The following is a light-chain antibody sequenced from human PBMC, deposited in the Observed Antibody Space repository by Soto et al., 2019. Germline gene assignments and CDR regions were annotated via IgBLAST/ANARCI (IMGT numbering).Light chain of an antibody. CDR2: EGS. Sequence: QSVLTQPASVSGSPGQSINISCSGTSNDVGRYNLVSWYQQYPGKAPKLLIYEGSKRPSGVSHRLSGSKSGNTASLTISGLQAEDEADYYCCSYSGRNSLVFGGGTKLTVL. CDR3: CSYSGRNSLV. CDR1: SNDVGRYNL. J-gene: IGLJ1*01. V-gene: IGLV2-23*01.